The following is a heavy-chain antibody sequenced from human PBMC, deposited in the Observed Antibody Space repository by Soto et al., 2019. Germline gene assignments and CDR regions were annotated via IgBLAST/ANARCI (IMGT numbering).Heavy chain of an antibody. V-gene: IGHV4-59*08. CDR1: GGSISSYY. Sequence: SETLSLTCTVSGGSISSYYWSWIRQPPGKGLEWIGYIYYSGSTNYNPSLKSRVTISVDTSKNQFSLKLSSVTAADTAVYYCARLTSVFGVVIMAYFDYWGQGTLVTVSS. J-gene: IGHJ4*02. CDR3: ARLTSVFGVVIMAYFDY. CDR2: IYYSGST. D-gene: IGHD3-3*01.